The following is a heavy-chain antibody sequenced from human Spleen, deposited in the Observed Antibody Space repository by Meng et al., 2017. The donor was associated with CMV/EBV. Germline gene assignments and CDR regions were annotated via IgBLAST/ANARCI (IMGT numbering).Heavy chain of an antibody. CDR2: IYSGGST. J-gene: IGHJ4*02. Sequence: GESLKISCAASGFTVSSNYMSWVRQAPGKGLEWVSVIYSGGSTYYADSVKGRFTISRDNSKNTLYLQMDSLRAEDTAVYYCARLVGATDYWGQGTLVTVSS. CDR3: ARLVGATDY. CDR1: GFTVSSNY. V-gene: IGHV3-66*02. D-gene: IGHD1-26*01.